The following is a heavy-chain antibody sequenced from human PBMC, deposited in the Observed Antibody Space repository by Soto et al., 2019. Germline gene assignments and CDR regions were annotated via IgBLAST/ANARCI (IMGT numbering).Heavy chain of an antibody. D-gene: IGHD3-10*01. CDR1: SGSISGRDW. Sequence: QAQQQESGPGLVKPSGTLSLTCAMSSGSISGRDWWSWVRQSPGKGLGWLGEIYDSETTNYNPSLRSGVSMSVDDSKEQFSLTLRSVTAADTAVYYCARVMIRGFPPRWFDSWGQGVPVIVSS. J-gene: IGHJ5*01. CDR3: ARVMIRGFPPRWFDS. V-gene: IGHV4-4*02. CDR2: IYDSETT.